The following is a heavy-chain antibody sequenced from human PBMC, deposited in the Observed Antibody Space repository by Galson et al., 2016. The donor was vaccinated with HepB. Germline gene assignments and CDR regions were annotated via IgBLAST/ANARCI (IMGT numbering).Heavy chain of an antibody. Sequence: PALVKPTQTLTLTCTLTGFSLTTRGMCVSWIRQPPGKALEWLALIDWDGDQYYTTSLKTRLTISKDTSKNQVLLAMTNMDPVDTATYYCARFDFGGNFLDYWGQGTLVTVSS. J-gene: IGHJ4*02. CDR1: GFSLTTRGMC. CDR2: IDWDGDQ. D-gene: IGHD4-23*01. V-gene: IGHV2-70*01. CDR3: ARFDFGGNFLDY.